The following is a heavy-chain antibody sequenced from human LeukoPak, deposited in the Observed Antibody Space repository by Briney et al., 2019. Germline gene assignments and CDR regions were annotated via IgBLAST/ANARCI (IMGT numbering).Heavy chain of an antibody. V-gene: IGHV6-1*01. CDR2: TYYRSKWYN. Sequence: SQTLSLTCVISGDSVSSNSATWSWISQSPSRGLEWLGRTYYRSKWYNDYAVSVKLRITINPDKSKNPLSLQLNSVTPEDADVYYCAMRREGEGFDYWGQGTLVTVSS. D-gene: IGHD1-26*01. J-gene: IGHJ4*02. CDR3: AMRREGEGFDY. CDR1: GDSVSSNSAT.